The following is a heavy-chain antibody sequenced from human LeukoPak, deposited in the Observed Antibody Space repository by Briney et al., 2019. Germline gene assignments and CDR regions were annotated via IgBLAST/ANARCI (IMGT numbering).Heavy chain of an antibody. CDR1: GYTFTTYD. J-gene: IGHJ6*03. D-gene: IGHD5-24*01. Sequence: APVKGSCKAPGYTFTTYDINWVRQTPGQGLEWIGWMNPNSGNTGYAQKFRGRVTITRNTSISKAYMELSSLRSEDTAVYYCARVPRDGYNSPYFYYMDVWSKGTTVTVSS. CDR2: MNPNSGNT. V-gene: IGHV1-8*03. CDR3: ARVPRDGYNSPYFYYMDV.